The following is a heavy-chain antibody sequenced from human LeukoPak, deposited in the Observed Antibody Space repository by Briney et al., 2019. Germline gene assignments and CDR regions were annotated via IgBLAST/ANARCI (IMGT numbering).Heavy chain of an antibody. Sequence: PSETLSLTGTGSGYSSSGGYYWGWVRQPPGKWLEWIGSIYRSGSTYYNPSLRSRVTISVDTSKNQYPLKLSSVTAADTAVYYCARGVVPAAIYDYYYMDVWGKGTTVTVSS. V-gene: IGHV4-38-2*02. CDR2: IYRSGST. J-gene: IGHJ6*03. CDR1: GYSSSGGYY. CDR3: ARGVVPAAIYDYYYMDV. D-gene: IGHD2-2*01.